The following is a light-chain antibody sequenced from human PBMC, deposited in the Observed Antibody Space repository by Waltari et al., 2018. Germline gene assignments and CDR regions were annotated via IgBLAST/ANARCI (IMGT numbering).Light chain of an antibody. Sequence: IVVTQSPGTLSLSPGETATLSCRASTSVTSNYIAWYQQKPGQAPRPVIYGASSRATDIPGRFSGSGSGTDFTLTISRLEPEDFAVYYCQHYGSSPETFGQGTKLEIK. CDR3: QHYGSSPET. J-gene: IGKJ2*01. CDR2: GAS. V-gene: IGKV3-20*01. CDR1: TSVTSNY.